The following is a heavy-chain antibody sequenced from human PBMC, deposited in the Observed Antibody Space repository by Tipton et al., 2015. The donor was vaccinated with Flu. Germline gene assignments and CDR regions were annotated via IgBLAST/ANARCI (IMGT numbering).Heavy chain of an antibody. CDR3: AKVIPEIVSGLDY. Sequence: QLVQSGGGLVKPGGSLRLSCAASGFTFSSYEMDWVRQAPGKGLEWLSYISSSASTISYADSVKGRFTISRDNSKNTLYLHMDSLRAEDTAIYYCAKVIPEIVSGLDYWGQGTLVTVSS. D-gene: IGHD5/OR15-5a*01. V-gene: IGHV3-48*03. CDR2: ISSSASTI. CDR1: GFTFSSYE. J-gene: IGHJ4*02.